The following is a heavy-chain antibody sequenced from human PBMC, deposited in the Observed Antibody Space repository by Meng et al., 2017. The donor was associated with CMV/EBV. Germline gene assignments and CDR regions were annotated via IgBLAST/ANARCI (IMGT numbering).Heavy chain of an antibody. D-gene: IGHD3-3*01. Sequence: GGSLRLSCAASGFTFSSYGMHWVRQAPGKGLEWVAFIRYDGSNKYYADSVKGRFTISRDNSKNTLYLQMNSLRAEDTAVYYCARTRDVLRFLEWLLPIDHWGQGTLVTVSS. J-gene: IGHJ4*02. CDR3: ARTRDVLRFLEWLLPIDH. CDR1: GFTFSSYG. V-gene: IGHV3-30*02. CDR2: IRYDGSNK.